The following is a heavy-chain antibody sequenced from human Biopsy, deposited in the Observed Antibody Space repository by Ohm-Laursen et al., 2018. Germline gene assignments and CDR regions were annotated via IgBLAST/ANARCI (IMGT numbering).Heavy chain of an antibody. J-gene: IGHJ4*02. V-gene: IGHV2-70*04. CDR2: IDWDDDK. D-gene: IGHD1-1*01. CDR3: ARTRAHNFGALEF. CDR1: GFSLSSTGMR. Sequence: STQTLTLTGSFPGFSLSSTGMRISWGRQPPGKALECLGRIDWDDDKFYSPSLETRLSLSKDTTTNQVVLTLTDVDPEDTATYYCARTRAHNFGALEFWGQGTLLTVSS.